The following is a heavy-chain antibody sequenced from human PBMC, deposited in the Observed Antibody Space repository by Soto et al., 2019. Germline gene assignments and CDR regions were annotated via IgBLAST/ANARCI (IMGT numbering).Heavy chain of an antibody. Sequence: EVRLVESGGGLVQPGGSLRLSCAASGITISNYPMSWVRQAPGKGLDWVSGISGSGDTTYYADSAKGRITMSKDISKNSLFLQLDSLRVEDSALYFCVKDDGGYPTTAPHWAQGTLVTVSP. CDR2: ISGSGDTT. V-gene: IGHV3-23*04. D-gene: IGHD4-17*01. CDR1: GITISNYP. CDR3: VKDDGGYPTTAPH. J-gene: IGHJ4*02.